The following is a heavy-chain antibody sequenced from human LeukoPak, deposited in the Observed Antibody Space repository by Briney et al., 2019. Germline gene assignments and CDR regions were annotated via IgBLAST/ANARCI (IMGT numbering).Heavy chain of an antibody. Sequence: GGSLRLSCATSGFTLSSFWMSWVRQTPGKGLEWVAVISYDIYSKYYADSVRGRFTISRDNSENTLYLQMNSLRGEDTAVYYCARDAWSVRSYFDYWGQGTLVTVSS. CDR2: ISYDIYSK. V-gene: IGHV3-30*03. J-gene: IGHJ4*02. CDR1: GFTLSSFW. D-gene: IGHD2-8*01. CDR3: ARDAWSVRSYFDY.